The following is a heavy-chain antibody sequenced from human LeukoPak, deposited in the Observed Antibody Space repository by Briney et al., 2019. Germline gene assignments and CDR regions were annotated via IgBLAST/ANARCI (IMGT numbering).Heavy chain of an antibody. CDR2: ISYDGSNK. Sequence: GGSLRLSCAASGFTFSSYGMHWVRQAPGKGLEWVAVISYDGSNKYYADSVKGRFTISRDNSKNTLYLQMNSLRAEDTAVYYCAKVMLDYYGSGSPIDYWGQGTLVTVSS. J-gene: IGHJ4*02. V-gene: IGHV3-30*18. CDR1: GFTFSSYG. CDR3: AKVMLDYYGSGSPIDY. D-gene: IGHD3-10*01.